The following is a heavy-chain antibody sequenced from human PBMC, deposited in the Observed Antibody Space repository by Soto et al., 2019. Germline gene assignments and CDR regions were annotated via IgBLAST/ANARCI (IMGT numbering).Heavy chain of an antibody. Sequence: SVKVSCKASGGTFSSYAISWVLQAPGQGLEWMGGIIPIFGTANYAQKFQGRVTITADKSTSTAYMELSSPRSEDTAVYYCASLRYSSSWYPSDYYYGMDVWGQGTTVTVSS. V-gene: IGHV1-69*06. CDR1: GGTFSSYA. D-gene: IGHD6-13*01. CDR2: IIPIFGTA. CDR3: ASLRYSSSWYPSDYYYGMDV. J-gene: IGHJ6*02.